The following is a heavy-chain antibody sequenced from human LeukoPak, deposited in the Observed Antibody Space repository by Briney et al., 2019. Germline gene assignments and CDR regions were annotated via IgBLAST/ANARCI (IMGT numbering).Heavy chain of an antibody. Sequence: SETLSLTCTVSGGSISSYYWSWIRQPPGKGLEWIGYIYYSGSTNYNPSLKSRVTISVVTSKNQFSLKLSSVTAADTAVYYCASGVVTTYYFDYWGQGTLVTVSS. D-gene: IGHD3-22*01. CDR3: ASGVVTTYYFDY. CDR1: GGSISSYY. CDR2: IYYSGST. J-gene: IGHJ4*02. V-gene: IGHV4-59*08.